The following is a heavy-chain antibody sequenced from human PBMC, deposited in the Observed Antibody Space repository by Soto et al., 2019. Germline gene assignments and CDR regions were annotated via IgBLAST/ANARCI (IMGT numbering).Heavy chain of an antibody. J-gene: IGHJ4*02. D-gene: IGHD5-12*01. CDR1: GFTFSNAW. Sequence: GSLRLSCAASGFTFSNAWMSWVRQAPGKGLEWVGRIKSKTDGGTTDYAAPVKGRFTISRDDSKNTLYLQMNSLKTEDTAVYYCKPQYSGYNVGYWGQGTLVTVYS. CDR3: KPQYSGYNVGY. V-gene: IGHV3-15*01. CDR2: IKSKTDGGTT.